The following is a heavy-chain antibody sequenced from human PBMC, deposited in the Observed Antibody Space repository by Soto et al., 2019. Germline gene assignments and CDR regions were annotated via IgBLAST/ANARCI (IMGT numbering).Heavy chain of an antibody. V-gene: IGHV1-18*01. J-gene: IGHJ6*02. Sequence: QGQLVQSGPEVKKPGASVKVSCKASGYTFSRYGISWVRQAPGQGLEWMGWISGYNGDTKYAQKVQGRVTMTIDTSTYTAYMELRSLTYDDTAIYYCAKNGQPPYYYYGMDVWGQGTTVTVSS. D-gene: IGHD2-8*01. CDR3: AKNGQPPYYYYGMDV. CDR2: ISGYNGDT. CDR1: GYTFSRYG.